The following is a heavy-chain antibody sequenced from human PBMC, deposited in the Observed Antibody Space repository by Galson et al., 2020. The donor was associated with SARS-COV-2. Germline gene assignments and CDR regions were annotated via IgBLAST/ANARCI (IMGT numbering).Heavy chain of an antibody. CDR3: ARGRRTYYFKYFDS. CDR1: GFIFVNYE. D-gene: IGHD1-26*01. J-gene: IGHJ4*02. CDR2: ISSSGNLI. V-gene: IGHV3-48*03. Sequence: GESLKISCVASGFIFVNYEMSWVRQAPGKGLEWLSYISSSGNLIYYADSVKGRFTISKDNAKNSLYLQMTSLRAEDTAVYYCARGRRTYYFKYFDSWGQGTLVTVSS.